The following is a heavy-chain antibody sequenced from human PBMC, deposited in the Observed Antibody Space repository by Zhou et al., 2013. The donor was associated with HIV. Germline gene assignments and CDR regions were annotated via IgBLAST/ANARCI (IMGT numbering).Heavy chain of an antibody. CDR1: GYTFTTYY. Sequence: QVQLVQSGAEIKRPGASVKVSCKASGYTFTTYYINWIRQAPGQGLEWMGIIKPRSGDTTYAQKLQGRVTMTRDTSTSTVYLELRSLTSGDTAVYYCARDNGGNSLRGAFDIWGQGTMVTVSS. J-gene: IGHJ3*02. CDR3: ARDNGGNSLRGAFDI. V-gene: IGHV1-46*04. D-gene: IGHD2-21*02. CDR2: IKPRSGDT.